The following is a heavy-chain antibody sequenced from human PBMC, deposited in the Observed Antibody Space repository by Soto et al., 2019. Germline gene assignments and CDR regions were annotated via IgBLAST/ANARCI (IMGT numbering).Heavy chain of an antibody. J-gene: IGHJ6*03. CDR3: ARHGGLNWHYVAPHYYYYMDV. Sequence: QLQLQESGPGLVKPSETLSLTCTVSGGSISSSSYYWGWIRQPPGKGLEWIGSIYYSGSTYYNPSLKSRVTLSVDTSKNQFSLKLSSVTAADTAVYYCARHGGLNWHYVAPHYYYYMDVWGKGTTVTVSS. D-gene: IGHD1-7*01. CDR1: GGSISSSSYY. CDR2: IYYSGST. V-gene: IGHV4-39*01.